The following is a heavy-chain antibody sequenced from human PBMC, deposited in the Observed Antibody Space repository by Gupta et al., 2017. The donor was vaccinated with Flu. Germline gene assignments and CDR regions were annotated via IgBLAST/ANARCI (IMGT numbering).Heavy chain of an antibody. CDR2: IYHSGST. Sequence: VQLQESGPGLVKPSETLSLTCAVSGYSISSGYYWGWIRQPPGKGLEWIGSIYHSGSTYYNPSLKSRVTISVDTSKNQFSLKLSSVTAADTAVYYCARGRLLEREKHWFDPWGQGTLVTVSS. J-gene: IGHJ5*02. CDR1: GYSISSGYY. D-gene: IGHD3-3*01. V-gene: IGHV4-38-2*01. CDR3: ARGRLLEREKHWFDP.